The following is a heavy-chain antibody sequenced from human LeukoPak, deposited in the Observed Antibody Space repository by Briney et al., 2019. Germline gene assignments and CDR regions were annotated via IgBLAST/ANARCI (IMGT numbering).Heavy chain of an antibody. D-gene: IGHD6-13*01. Sequence: PGGSLRLSCAASGFTLSGSWMSWVRQAPGKGLEWVANINQDGSKKYYVDSVKGRFTISRDNAKNSLYLQMNSLRADDTAVYYCAREWADYTSSSLDSWGQGTLVTVSS. CDR1: GFTLSGSW. J-gene: IGHJ4*02. CDR2: INQDGSKK. V-gene: IGHV3-7*05. CDR3: AREWADYTSSSLDS.